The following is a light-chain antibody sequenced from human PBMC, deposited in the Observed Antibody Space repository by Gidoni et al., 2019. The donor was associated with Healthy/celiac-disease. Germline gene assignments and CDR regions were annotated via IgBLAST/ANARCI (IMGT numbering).Light chain of an antibody. J-gene: IGLJ1*01. V-gene: IGLV3-9*01. CDR1: NIGSKN. Sequence: SYELTQPLPVSVALGQTARITCGGNNIGSKNVNWYQQKQGQAPVLVIYRDSNRPSGIPERFSGSNSGNTATLTINRAQAGDESDYYCQVWDSSTYVFGTGTKVTVL. CDR3: QVWDSSTYV. CDR2: RDS.